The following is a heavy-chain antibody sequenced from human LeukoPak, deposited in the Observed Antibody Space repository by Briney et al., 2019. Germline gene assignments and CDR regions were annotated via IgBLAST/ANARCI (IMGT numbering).Heavy chain of an antibody. V-gene: IGHV3-21*01. J-gene: IGHJ3*02. CDR3: AKTRRDGYTLGAFDI. Sequence: GGSLRLSCTASGFIFNNYAMNWVRQAPGKGLEWVSAISGSGSNTYYADSVKGRFTISRDNAKNSLYLQMNSLRAEDTAVYYCAKTRRDGYTLGAFDIWGQGTMVTVSS. CDR1: GFIFNNYA. D-gene: IGHD5-24*01. CDR2: ISGSGSNT.